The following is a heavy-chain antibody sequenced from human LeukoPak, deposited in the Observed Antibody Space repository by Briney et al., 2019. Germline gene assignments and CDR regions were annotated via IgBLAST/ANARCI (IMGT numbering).Heavy chain of an antibody. D-gene: IGHD6-13*01. CDR1: GFTVSSNY. CDR3: ARWQQQLIRWEATGAFDI. J-gene: IGHJ3*02. CDR2: IYSGGST. V-gene: IGHV3-53*01. Sequence: GGSLRLSCAASGFTVSSNYMSWVRQAPGKGLEWVSVIYSGGSTYYADSVKGRFTISRDNSKNTLYLQMNSLRAEDTAVYYCARWQQQLIRWEATGAFDIWGQGTMVTVSS.